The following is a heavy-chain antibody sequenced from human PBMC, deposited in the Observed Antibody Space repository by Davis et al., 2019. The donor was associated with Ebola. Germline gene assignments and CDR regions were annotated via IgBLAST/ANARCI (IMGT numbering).Heavy chain of an antibody. Sequence: SETLSLTCGVYGGSFSGYYWSWIRQPPGKGLEWIGEINHSGSTKYNPSLKSRVTISADTSKSQFSLKLSSVTAADTAVYYCARELMGLAANEKYQLLYEALYFDYWGQGTLVTVSS. CDR1: GGSFSGYY. J-gene: IGHJ4*02. CDR2: INHSGST. V-gene: IGHV4-34*01. D-gene: IGHD2-2*02. CDR3: ARELMGLAANEKYQLLYEALYFDY.